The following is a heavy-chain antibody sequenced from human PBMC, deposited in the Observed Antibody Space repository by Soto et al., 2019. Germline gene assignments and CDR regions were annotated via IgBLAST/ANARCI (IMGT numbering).Heavy chain of an antibody. CDR2: ICGSTI. J-gene: IGHJ4*02. V-gene: IGHV3-48*01. D-gene: IGHD5-18*01. Sequence: EVQLVESGGGLVQPGGSLTLYCAASGFAFSDYGMMWVRQAPGKGLECISFICGSTIYYADSVKGRFTIYRDNAKNSLFLQMNNLGAEDTAVYYCARDRGPMGSVDTRRGYWGQGILVTVSS. CDR1: GFAFSDYG. CDR3: ARDRGPMGSVDTRRGY.